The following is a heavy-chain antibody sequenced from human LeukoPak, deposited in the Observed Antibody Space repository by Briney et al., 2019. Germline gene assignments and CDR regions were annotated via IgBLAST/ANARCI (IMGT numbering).Heavy chain of an antibody. V-gene: IGHV1-2*02. Sequence: GASVKVSCKASGYTFTSYDINWVRQAPGQGLEWMGWINPNSGGTNYAQKFQGRVTMTRDTSISTAYMELSRLRSDDTAVYYCARVFAVVVITIHPEHDAFDIWGQGTMVTVSS. CDR1: GYTFTSYD. J-gene: IGHJ3*02. CDR2: INPNSGGT. CDR3: ARVFAVVVITIHPEHDAFDI. D-gene: IGHD3-22*01.